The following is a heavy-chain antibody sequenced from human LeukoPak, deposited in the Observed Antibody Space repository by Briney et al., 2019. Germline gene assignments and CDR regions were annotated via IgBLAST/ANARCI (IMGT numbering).Heavy chain of an antibody. Sequence: SVEVSCKASGGTFSSYAISWVRQAPGQGLEWMGRIIPIFGTANYAQKFQGRVTITTDESTSTAYMELSSLRSEDTAVYYCARARLDYYDSSGYYLSWGQGTLVTVSS. CDR2: IIPIFGTA. J-gene: IGHJ4*02. CDR1: GGTFSSYA. D-gene: IGHD3-22*01. V-gene: IGHV1-69*05. CDR3: ARARLDYYDSSGYYLS.